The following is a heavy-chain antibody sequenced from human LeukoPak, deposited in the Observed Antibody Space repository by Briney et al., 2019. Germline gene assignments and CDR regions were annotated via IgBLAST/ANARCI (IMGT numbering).Heavy chain of an antibody. J-gene: IGHJ6*03. V-gene: IGHV3-53*01. CDR2: IYSGGST. CDR1: GFTVSSNY. D-gene: IGHD4-17*01. CDR3: ARITYGDFVYYYYMDV. Sequence: PGGSLRLSCAASGFTVSSNYMSWVRQAPGKGLEWFSVIYSGGSTYYADSVKGRFTISRDHSKNTLYLQMNSLRAEDTAVYYCARITYGDFVYYYYMDVWGKGTTVTVSS.